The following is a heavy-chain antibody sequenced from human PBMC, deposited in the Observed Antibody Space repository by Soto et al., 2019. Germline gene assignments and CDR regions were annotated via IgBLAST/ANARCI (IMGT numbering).Heavy chain of an antibody. Sequence: PGWSLRLSCAASGFTFSSYGMHLVRQAPGKGLEWVAVIWYDGSNKYYADSVKGRFTISRDNSKNTLYLQMNSLRAEDTAVYYCARDFFYYDSSGSLGSWGQGTLVTVS. CDR2: IWYDGSNK. V-gene: IGHV3-33*01. J-gene: IGHJ4*02. D-gene: IGHD3-22*01. CDR1: GFTFSSYG. CDR3: ARDFFYYDSSGSLGS.